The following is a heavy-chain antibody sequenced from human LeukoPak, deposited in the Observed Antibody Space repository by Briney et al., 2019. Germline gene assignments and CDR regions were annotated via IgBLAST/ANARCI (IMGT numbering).Heavy chain of an antibody. D-gene: IGHD2-15*01. CDR2: IKQDGSEK. J-gene: IGHJ4*02. CDR3: ARGIRYCTGGSCYPSGGTYDY. CDR1: GFTFSSYW. V-gene: IGHV3-7*01. Sequence: GGSLRLSCAASGFTFSSYWMSWVRQAPGKGLEWVANIKQDGSEKYYVDSVKGRFTISRDNAKNSLYLQMSSLRAEDTAVYYCARGIRYCTGGSCYPSGGTYDYWGQGTLVTVSS.